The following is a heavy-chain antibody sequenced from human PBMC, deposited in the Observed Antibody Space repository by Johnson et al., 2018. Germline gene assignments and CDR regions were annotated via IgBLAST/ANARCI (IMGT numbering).Heavy chain of an antibody. CDR2: IRSKAYGGTT. CDR1: GFTFGDYA. D-gene: IGHD6-19*01. CDR3: TRPGYSSGWYLAEYFQH. V-gene: IGHV3-49*03. Sequence: VQLLESGGGLVQPGRSLRLSCTASGFTFGDYAMSWFRQAPGKGLEWVGFIRSKAYGGTTEYAASVKGRFTISRDDSKSIAYLQMNSLKTEDTAVDYCTRPGYSSGWYLAEYFQHWGQGTLVTVSS. J-gene: IGHJ1*01.